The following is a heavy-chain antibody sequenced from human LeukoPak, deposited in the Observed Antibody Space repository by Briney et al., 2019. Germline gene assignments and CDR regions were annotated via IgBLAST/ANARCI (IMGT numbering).Heavy chain of an antibody. D-gene: IGHD6-6*01. CDR3: ARDLDSSSPIDY. Sequence: ASVKVSYKTSGYTFIGYYMHWVRQAPGQGLEWMGWINPNSGGTNYAQKFQGRVTMTRDTSISTAYMELSRLRSDDTAVYYCARDLDSSSPIDYWGQGTLATVSS. J-gene: IGHJ4*02. CDR1: GYTFIGYY. CDR2: INPNSGGT. V-gene: IGHV1-2*02.